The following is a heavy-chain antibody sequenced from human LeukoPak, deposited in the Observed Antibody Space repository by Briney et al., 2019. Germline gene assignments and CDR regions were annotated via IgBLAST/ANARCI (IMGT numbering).Heavy chain of an antibody. Sequence: GGSLRLSCAASGFTFSSYSMNWVRQAPGRGLEWVSYISSSSSTIYYADSVKGRFTISRDNAKNSLYLQMNSLRAEDTAVYYCARVLVLLWFRELFWQEAGFDYWGQGTLVTVSS. V-gene: IGHV3-48*04. CDR1: GFTFSSYS. D-gene: IGHD3-10*01. J-gene: IGHJ4*02. CDR3: ARVLVLLWFRELFWQEAGFDY. CDR2: ISSSSSTI.